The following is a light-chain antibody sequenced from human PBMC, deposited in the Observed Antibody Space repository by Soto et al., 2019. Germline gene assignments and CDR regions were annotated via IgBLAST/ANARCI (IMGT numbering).Light chain of an antibody. CDR3: SSYTSTSTPLV. CDR1: SSDIGGYNY. J-gene: IGLJ1*01. V-gene: IGLV2-14*01. CDR2: DVS. Sequence: QSVLAQPASVSGSPGQSITISCTGTSSDIGGYNYVCWYQQYPGKAPKLIIYDVSNRLSGVSNRFSGSKSGNTASLTISGLQAEDEADYYCSSYTSTSTPLVFGTGTKVTVL.